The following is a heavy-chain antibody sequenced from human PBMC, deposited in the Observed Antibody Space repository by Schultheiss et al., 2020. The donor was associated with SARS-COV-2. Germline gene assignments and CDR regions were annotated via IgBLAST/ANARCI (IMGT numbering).Heavy chain of an antibody. Sequence: ASVKVSCQASRYIFTKYFTQWVRQAPGQGLEWMGWISAYNGNTNYAQNLQGRVTMTTDTSTSTAYMELRSLRSDDTAVYYCARERVVVLMDSYYYYVGMDVWGQGTTVTVSS. V-gene: IGHV1-18*04. J-gene: IGHJ6*02. CDR2: ISAYNGNT. CDR1: RYIFTKYF. CDR3: ARERVVVLMDSYYYYVGMDV. D-gene: IGHD2-8*01.